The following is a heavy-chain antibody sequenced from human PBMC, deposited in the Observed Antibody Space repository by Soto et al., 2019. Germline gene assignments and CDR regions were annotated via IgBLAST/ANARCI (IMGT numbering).Heavy chain of an antibody. D-gene: IGHD2-21*01. CDR2: INPSGGST. CDR1: GYTFTSYY. J-gene: IGHJ6*02. CDR3: AREGRGVKVIDYYGMDV. Sequence: VKVSCKASGYTFTSYYMHWVRQAPGQGLEWMGIINPSGGSTSYAQKFQGRVTMTRDTSTSTVYMELSSLRSEDTAVYYCAREGRGVKVIDYYGMDVWGQGTTVTVSS. V-gene: IGHV1-46*01.